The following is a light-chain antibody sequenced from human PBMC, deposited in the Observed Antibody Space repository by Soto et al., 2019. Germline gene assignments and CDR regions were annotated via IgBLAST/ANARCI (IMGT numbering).Light chain of an antibody. J-gene: IGKJ1*01. CDR3: QQYNYWPRT. CDR1: QSVSSN. Sequence: IVVTQAPADLSVSAGVGASLPCRASQSVSSNLAWYQQKPGQAPRLLIYGSSTRATGIPASFSGSGSGTEFTLTISSLQSEDFAAYYCQQYNYWPRTFGQGTKVDIK. CDR2: GSS. V-gene: IGKV3-15*01.